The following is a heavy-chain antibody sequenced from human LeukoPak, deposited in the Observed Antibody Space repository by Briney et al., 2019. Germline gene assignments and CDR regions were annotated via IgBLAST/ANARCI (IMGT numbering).Heavy chain of an antibody. CDR1: GFTFSSYA. D-gene: IGHD4-23*01. CDR2: ISGSGGST. J-gene: IGHJ4*02. Sequence: GGSLRLSCAASGFTFSSYAMSWVRQAPGKGLEWVSAISGSGGSTYYADSVKGRFTISRDNAKNSLYLQMNSLRAEDTAVYYCARAPPISINTVITRYYFDYWGQGTLVTVSS. V-gene: IGHV3-23*01. CDR3: ARAPPISINTVITRYYFDY.